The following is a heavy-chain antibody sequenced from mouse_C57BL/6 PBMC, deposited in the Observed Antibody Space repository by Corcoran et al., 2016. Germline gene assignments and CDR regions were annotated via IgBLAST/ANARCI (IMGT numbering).Heavy chain of an antibody. CDR3: AKIYYYGSSYVGYFDV. CDR2: INPNNGGT. J-gene: IGHJ1*03. CDR1: GYTFTNYY. Sequence: EVQLQQSGPELVKPGASVKISCKASGYTFTNYYMNWVKQSHGKSLEWIGDINPNNGGTSYNQKFKGKATLTVDKSSSTAYMELRSLTSEDSAVYYCAKIYYYGSSYVGYFDVWCTGTTVTVSS. D-gene: IGHD1-1*01. V-gene: IGHV1-26*01.